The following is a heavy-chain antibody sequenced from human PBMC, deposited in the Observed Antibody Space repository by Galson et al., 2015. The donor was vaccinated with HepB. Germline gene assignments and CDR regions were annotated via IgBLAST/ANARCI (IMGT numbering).Heavy chain of an antibody. CDR2: ISSSSSTI. J-gene: IGHJ4*02. CDR1: GFTFSSDS. V-gene: IGHV3-48*02. D-gene: IGHD3-22*01. CDR3: ARDHTNYYDSSGYFN. Sequence: SLRLSCAASGFTFSSDSMNWVRQAPGKGLEWVSYISSSSSTIYYADSVKGRFTISRDNAKNSLYLQMNSLRDEDTAVYYCARDHTNYYDSSGYFNWGQGTLVTVSS.